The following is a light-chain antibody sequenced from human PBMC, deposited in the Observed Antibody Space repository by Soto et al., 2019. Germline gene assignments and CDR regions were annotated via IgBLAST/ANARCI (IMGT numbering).Light chain of an antibody. CDR1: ISDVGTYNL. Sequence: QSALAQPASVSGSPGQSITISCTGTISDVGTYNLVSWYQHRPGKAPKLIIYEDHKRPSDIPDRFSGSKSDNTASLTISGLQGEDEADYFCCSYAGRSTFPYVFGTGTKLTVL. CDR3: CSYAGRSTFPYV. J-gene: IGLJ1*01. CDR2: EDH. V-gene: IGLV2-23*02.